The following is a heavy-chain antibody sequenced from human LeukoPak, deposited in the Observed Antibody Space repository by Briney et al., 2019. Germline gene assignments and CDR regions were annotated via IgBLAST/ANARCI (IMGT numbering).Heavy chain of an antibody. D-gene: IGHD5-24*01. CDR1: GGSISSTTYY. V-gene: IGHV4-39*07. CDR2: IYYSGST. Sequence: SETLSLTCSVSGGSISSTTYYWGWIRQPPGKGLEWIGNIYYSGSTYYNPSLKSRVTMSVDTSKNQFSLKLSSVTAADTAVYYCARGPGMATIKDWGQGTLVTVSS. J-gene: IGHJ4*02. CDR3: ARGPGMATIKD.